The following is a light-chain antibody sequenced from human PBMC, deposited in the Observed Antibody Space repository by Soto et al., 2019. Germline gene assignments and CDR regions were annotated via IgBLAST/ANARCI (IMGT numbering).Light chain of an antibody. J-gene: IGKJ4*01. CDR3: MQSLQTPVT. CDR2: LGS. Sequence: DIVMTQSPLSLPVTPGEPASISCRSSQSLLHSDGYTYLYWYLQKPGQSPQLLIYLGSNRASGVPDRFSGSGTGTDFTLKISRVEAEDVGVYYCMQSLQTPVTFGGGTRVEIE. CDR1: QSLLHSDGYTY. V-gene: IGKV2-28*01.